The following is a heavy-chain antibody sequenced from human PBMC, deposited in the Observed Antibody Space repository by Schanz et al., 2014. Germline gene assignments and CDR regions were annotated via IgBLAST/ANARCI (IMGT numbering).Heavy chain of an antibody. J-gene: IGHJ4*02. CDR3: AKDQGSYGSGSYSYFDY. CDR2: ISYDGSNK. V-gene: IGHV3-30*18. Sequence: QVQLVESGGGVVQPGRSLRLSCAASGFTFSSYGMHWVRQSPGKGLEWVALISYDGSNKYYADSVQGRFTISRDNSKNTLYLQMNSLRAEDTAVYYCAKDQGSYGSGSYSYFDYWGQGTLATVSS. D-gene: IGHD3-10*01. CDR1: GFTFSSYG.